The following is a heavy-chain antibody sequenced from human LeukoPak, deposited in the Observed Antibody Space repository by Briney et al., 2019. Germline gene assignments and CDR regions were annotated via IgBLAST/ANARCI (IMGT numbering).Heavy chain of an antibody. CDR1: GGSISSGDYY. J-gene: IGHJ5*02. CDR2: IYYSGST. D-gene: IGHD3-22*01. V-gene: IGHV4-30-4*01. CDR3: ARLSYYYDSSGSYWFDP. Sequence: PSETLSLTCTVSGGSISSGDYYWSWIRQPPGKGLKWIGYIYYSGSTYYNPSLKSRVTISVDTSKNQFSLKLSSVTAADTAVYYCARLSYYYDSSGSYWFDPWGQGTLVTVSS.